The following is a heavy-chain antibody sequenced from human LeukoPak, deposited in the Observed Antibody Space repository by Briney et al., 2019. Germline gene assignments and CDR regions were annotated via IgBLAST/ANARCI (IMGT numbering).Heavy chain of an antibody. V-gene: IGHV3-21*01. J-gene: IGHJ4*02. CDR2: ISSSSYI. CDR1: GFTFSSYS. D-gene: IGHD3-22*01. Sequence: GGSLRLSCAASGFTFSSYSMNWVRQAPGKGLEWVSSISSSSYIYYADSVKGRFTISRDDAKNSLYLQMNSLRAEDTAVYYCARDRKYDYYDSSGFRPRIFDYWGQGTLVTVSS. CDR3: ARDRKYDYYDSSGFRPRIFDY.